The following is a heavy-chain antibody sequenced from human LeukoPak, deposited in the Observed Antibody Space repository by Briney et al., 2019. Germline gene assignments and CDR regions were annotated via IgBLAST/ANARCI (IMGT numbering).Heavy chain of an antibody. CDR3: AREKAPVYAVRAPDAFDI. CDR2: INHSGST. CDR1: GGSFSGYY. V-gene: IGHV4-34*01. D-gene: IGHD2-8*01. Sequence: SETLSLTCAVYGGSFSGYYWSWIRQPPGKGLEWIGEINHSGSTNYNPSLKSRVTISVDTSKNQFSLKLSSVTAADTAVYYCAREKAPVYAVRAPDAFDIWGQGTMVTVSS. J-gene: IGHJ3*02.